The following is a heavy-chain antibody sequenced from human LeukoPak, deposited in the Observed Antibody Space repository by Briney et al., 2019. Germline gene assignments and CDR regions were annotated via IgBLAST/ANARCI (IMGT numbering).Heavy chain of an antibody. CDR1: ESIFTNLL. V-gene: IGHV1-2*02. CDR2: LVAKNGGT. CDR3: AREGVDFDS. J-gene: IGHJ3*01. Sequence: ASVKLSCNASESIFTNLLIHWVRQAPGQGLEWMGWLVAKNGGTHYAQNFHGRVTMTRDTFIRTAYMELSVLRSDDTAVYYCAREGVDFDSWGQGTMVTVSS.